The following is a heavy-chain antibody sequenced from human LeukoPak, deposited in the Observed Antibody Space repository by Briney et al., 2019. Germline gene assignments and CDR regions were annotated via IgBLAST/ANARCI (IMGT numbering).Heavy chain of an antibody. CDR3: ARAYYDFWSGHTYNWFDP. CDR2: IYYSGST. Sequence: SETLFLTCTVSGGSISSYYWSWIRQPPGKGLEWIGYIYYSGSTNYNPSLKSRVTISVDTSKNQFSLKLSSVTAADTAVYYCARAYYDFWSGHTYNWFDPWGQGTLVTVSS. V-gene: IGHV4-59*12. CDR1: GGSISSYY. D-gene: IGHD3-3*01. J-gene: IGHJ5*02.